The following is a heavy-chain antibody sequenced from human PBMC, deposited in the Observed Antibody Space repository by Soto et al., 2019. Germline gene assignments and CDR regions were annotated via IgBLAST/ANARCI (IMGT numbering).Heavy chain of an antibody. CDR3: ARGPGGPDGPGDY. CDR2: INAGNGNT. D-gene: IGHD2-15*01. CDR1: GYTFTSYA. V-gene: IGHV1-3*01. J-gene: IGHJ4*02. Sequence: ASVKVSCKASGYTFTSYAMHWVRQAPGQRLEWMGWINAGNGNTKYSRKFQGRVTITRDTSASTAYMELSSLRSEDTAVYYCARGPGGPDGPGDYWGQGTLVTSPQ.